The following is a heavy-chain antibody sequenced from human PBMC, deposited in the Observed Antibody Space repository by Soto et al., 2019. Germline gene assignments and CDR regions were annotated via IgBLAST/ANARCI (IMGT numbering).Heavy chain of an antibody. CDR3: ARGTVAGGAYWRLDL. D-gene: IGHD6-19*01. V-gene: IGHV4-59*02. CDR2: FFNSGNT. J-gene: IGHJ2*01. Sequence: QVLLQESGPGLVKPSETLSLICTVSGASVSSYYWSWIRQPPGKGLEWIGYFFNSGNTHSNPSLTSRVTMSVDRSKQKFSLNLASVTSEDSAVYFCARGTVAGGAYWRLDLSGRGTLVTVSS. CDR1: GASVSSYY.